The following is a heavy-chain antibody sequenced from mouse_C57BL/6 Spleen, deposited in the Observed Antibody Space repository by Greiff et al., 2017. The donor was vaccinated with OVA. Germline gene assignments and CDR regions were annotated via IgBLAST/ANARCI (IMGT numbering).Heavy chain of an antibody. CDR3: ARQGGYDVGAMDY. J-gene: IGHJ4*01. V-gene: IGHV2-6-1*01. Sequence: VKLVESGPGLVAPSQSLSITCTVSGFSLTSYGVHWVRQPPGKGLEWLVVLWSDGSTTYNSALKSRLSISKDNSKSQVFLKMNSLQTDDTAMYYCARQGGYDVGAMDYWGQGTSVTVSS. D-gene: IGHD2-2*01. CDR2: LWSDGST. CDR1: GFSLTSYG.